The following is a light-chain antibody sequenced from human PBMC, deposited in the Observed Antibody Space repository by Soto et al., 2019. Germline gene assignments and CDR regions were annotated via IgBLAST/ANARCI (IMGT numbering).Light chain of an antibody. J-gene: IGKJ5*01. V-gene: IGKV3-20*01. Sequence: EIVLTHYPGTPSLSPGERDTLSCRASQSVSSSYLAWYQQKPGQAPRLLIYVASSRATGIPDRFSGSGSGTDFTLTISRLEPEDFAVYYCQQYGSSPITFGQGTRLEFK. CDR2: VAS. CDR3: QQYGSSPIT. CDR1: QSVSSSY.